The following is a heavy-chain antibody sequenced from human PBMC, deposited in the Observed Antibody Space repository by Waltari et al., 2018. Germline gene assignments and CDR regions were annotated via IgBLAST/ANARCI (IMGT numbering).Heavy chain of an antibody. D-gene: IGHD2-8*01. V-gene: IGHV1-69*12. J-gene: IGHJ6*02. CDR3: AGDALYCTNGVCYPYGMDV. Sequence: QVQLVQSGAEVKKPGSSVKVSCKASGGTFSSYAISWVRQAPGQGLEWMGGIIPIFGKANYAQKFQGRVTITADESTSTAYMELSSLRSEDTAVYYCAGDALYCTNGVCYPYGMDVWGQGTTVTVSS. CDR1: GGTFSSYA. CDR2: IIPIFGKA.